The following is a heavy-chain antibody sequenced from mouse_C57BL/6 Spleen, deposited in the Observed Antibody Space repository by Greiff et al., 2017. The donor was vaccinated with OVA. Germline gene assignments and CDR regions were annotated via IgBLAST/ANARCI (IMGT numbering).Heavy chain of an antibody. D-gene: IGHD1-1*01. Sequence: QVQLQQSGPELVKPGASVKISCKASGYAFSSSWMNWVKQRPGKGLEWIGRIYPGDGDTNYNGKFKGKATLTADKSSSTAYMQLSSLTSEDSAVYFCARRDYGSSPHYFDYWGQGTTLTVSS. CDR3: ARRDYGSSPHYFDY. CDR1: GYAFSSSW. V-gene: IGHV1-82*01. CDR2: IYPGDGDT. J-gene: IGHJ2*01.